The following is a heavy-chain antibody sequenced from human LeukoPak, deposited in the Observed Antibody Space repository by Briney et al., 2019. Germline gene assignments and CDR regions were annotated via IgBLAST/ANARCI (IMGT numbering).Heavy chain of an antibody. Sequence: SSETLSLTCTVSGGSISSSSYYWGWIRQPPGKGLESIGSIYYSGSTYYNPSLKGRVTISVDTSKNQFSLKLSSVTAADTAVYYCARFTLGIDYYYYYGMDVWGQGTTVTVSS. J-gene: IGHJ6*02. CDR1: GGSISSSSYY. CDR2: IYYSGST. V-gene: IGHV4-39*07. CDR3: ARFTLGIDYYYYYGMDV. D-gene: IGHD7-27*01.